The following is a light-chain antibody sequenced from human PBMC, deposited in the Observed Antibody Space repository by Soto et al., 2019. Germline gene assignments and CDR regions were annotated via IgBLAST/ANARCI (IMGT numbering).Light chain of an antibody. CDR3: QQRRNWPPYT. CDR2: DAS. V-gene: IGKV3-11*01. Sequence: EIVLTQSPANLSLSPGERATLSCRASQSVSSYLAWYQQKPGQAPSLLIYDASNRATGIPARFSGSGSGTDFTLTISSLEPDDFAVYYCQQRRNWPPYTFGQGTKLEIK. CDR1: QSVSSY. J-gene: IGKJ2*01.